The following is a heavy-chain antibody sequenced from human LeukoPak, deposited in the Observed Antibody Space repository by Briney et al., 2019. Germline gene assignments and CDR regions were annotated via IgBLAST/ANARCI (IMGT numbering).Heavy chain of an antibody. V-gene: IGHV4-59*01. Sequence: PSETLSLTCSVSGDSISNYYWSWIRQPPGKGLEWIGYIYYSGNTDYNHSLKSRVTISVDTSKNQFSLRLNSVTAADTAVYYCARYRNEALFAFDIWGQGTMVTVSS. CDR2: IYYSGNT. J-gene: IGHJ3*02. D-gene: IGHD3-16*02. CDR3: ARYRNEALFAFDI. CDR1: GDSISNYY.